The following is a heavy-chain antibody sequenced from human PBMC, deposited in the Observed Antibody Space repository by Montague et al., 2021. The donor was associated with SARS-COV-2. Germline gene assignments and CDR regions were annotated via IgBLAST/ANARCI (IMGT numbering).Heavy chain of an antibody. J-gene: IGHJ5*02. D-gene: IGHD3-10*01. Sequence: SETLSLTCTVAGGSISSHFWGWIRQPPGKGLEWIGYIDYGGGTNYNPSXXSRVTVSVDTTENQFSLKVTSVIAADTAVYYCARATTVRGAVNWFDPWGQGTPVIDSS. V-gene: IGHV4-59*11. CDR2: IDYGGGT. CDR3: ARATTVRGAVNWFDP. CDR1: GGSISSHF.